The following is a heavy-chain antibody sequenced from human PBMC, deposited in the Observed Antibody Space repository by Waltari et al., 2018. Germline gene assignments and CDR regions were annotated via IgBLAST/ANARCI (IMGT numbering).Heavy chain of an antibody. Sequence: QVQLVESGGGVVQPGRSLRLSCAASGLTFSSYAMPWVRPAPGKGREWVAVISYDGSNNYFADAVKGRFPIARDNSKNTRYLQMNSLRAEDTAVYYCARDSARYSGYDPMGYWGQGTLVTVSS. CDR3: ARDSARYSGYDPMGY. D-gene: IGHD5-12*01. J-gene: IGHJ4*02. CDR2: ISYDGSNN. CDR1: GLTFSSYA. V-gene: IGHV3-30-3*01.